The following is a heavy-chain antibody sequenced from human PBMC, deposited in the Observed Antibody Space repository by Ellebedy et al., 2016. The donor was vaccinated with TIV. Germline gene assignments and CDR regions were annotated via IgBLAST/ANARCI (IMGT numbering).Heavy chain of an antibody. CDR1: GGSISSSSYY. CDR3: ASSRDGYNYFNY. V-gene: IGHV4-39*01. J-gene: IGHJ4*02. Sequence: MPSETLSLTCTVSGGSISSSSYYWGWIRQPPGKGLEWIGSIYYSGSTYYNPSLKSRVTISVDTSKNQFSLKLSSVTAADTAVYYCASSRDGYNYFNYWGQGTLVTVSS. CDR2: IYYSGST. D-gene: IGHD5-24*01.